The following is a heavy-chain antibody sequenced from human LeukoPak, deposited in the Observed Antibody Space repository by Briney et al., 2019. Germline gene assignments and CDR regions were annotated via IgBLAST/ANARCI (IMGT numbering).Heavy chain of an antibody. D-gene: IGHD3-9*01. CDR1: GGSISSSSYY. V-gene: IGHV4-39*01. CDR2: IYYSGST. Sequence: SETLSLTCTVSGGSISSSSYYWGWIRQPPGKGLEWIGSIYYSGSTYYNPSLKSRVTISVDTSKNQFSLKLSSVTAADTAVYYSARRPALRYFDWLPFDPWGQGTLVTVSS. CDR3: ARRPALRYFDWLPFDP. J-gene: IGHJ5*02.